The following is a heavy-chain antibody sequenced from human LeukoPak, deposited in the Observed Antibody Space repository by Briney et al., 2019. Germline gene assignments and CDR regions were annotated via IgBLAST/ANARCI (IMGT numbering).Heavy chain of an antibody. D-gene: IGHD3-22*01. V-gene: IGHV1-2*06. J-gene: IGHJ2*01. CDR3: ARASQARRGIVVVISYWYFDL. CDR2: INPNSGGT. CDR1: GYTFTGYY. Sequence: ASVKVSCKASGYTFTGYYMHWVRQAPGQGLEWMGRINPNSGGTNYAQKFQGRVTMTRDTSISTAYMELSRLRSDDPAVYYCARASQARRGIVVVISYWYFDLWGRGTLVTVSS.